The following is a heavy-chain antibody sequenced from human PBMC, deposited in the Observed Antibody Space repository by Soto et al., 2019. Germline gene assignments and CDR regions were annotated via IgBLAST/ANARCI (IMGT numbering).Heavy chain of an antibody. D-gene: IGHD3-22*01. CDR3: ARVGLRSDYYDSSGPNWFDP. Sequence: LRLSCAASGFTFSSYAMHWVRQAPGKGLEWVAVISYDGSNEYYADSVKGRFTISRDNSKNTLYLQMNSLRAEDTAVYYCARVGLRSDYYDSSGPNWFDPWGQGTLVTVSS. CDR1: GFTFSSYA. V-gene: IGHV3-30-3*01. CDR2: ISYDGSNE. J-gene: IGHJ5*02.